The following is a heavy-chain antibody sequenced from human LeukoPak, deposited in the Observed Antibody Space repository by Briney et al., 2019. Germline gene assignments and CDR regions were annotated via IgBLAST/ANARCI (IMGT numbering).Heavy chain of an antibody. J-gene: IGHJ4*02. V-gene: IGHV3-23*01. CDR1: GFTFSSYV. Sequence: GGSLRLSCPAYGFTFSSYVMRWVRQPPGRGLEWVSAIRGSGSRTYYADSVKGRFTFSRDNFKNTLYLQMNSLRAEDTAVYNCAKGNWAKATGIYYFDYWGQGTLVTFSS. CDR2: IRGSGSRT. D-gene: IGHD1-1*01. CDR3: AKGNWAKATGIYYFDY.